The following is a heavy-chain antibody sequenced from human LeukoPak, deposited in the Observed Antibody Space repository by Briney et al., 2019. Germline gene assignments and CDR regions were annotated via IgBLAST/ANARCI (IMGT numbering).Heavy chain of an antibody. CDR1: GGSISSGSYY. CDR2: IYTSGST. Sequence: SETLSLTCTVSGGSISSGSYYWSWIRQPAGKGLEWIGRIYTSGSTNYNPSLKSRVTISVDTSKNQFSLKLSSVTAADTAVYYCAKDHGYSYGVPYYFDYWGQGTLVTVSS. CDR3: AKDHGYSYGVPYYFDY. D-gene: IGHD5-18*01. V-gene: IGHV4-61*02. J-gene: IGHJ4*02.